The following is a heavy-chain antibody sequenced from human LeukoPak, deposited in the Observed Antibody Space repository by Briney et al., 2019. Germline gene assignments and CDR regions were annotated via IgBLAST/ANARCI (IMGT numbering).Heavy chain of an antibody. V-gene: IGHV5-51*01. CDR3: ARLKVAVAEGDWFDP. D-gene: IGHD6-19*01. J-gene: IGHJ5*02. CDR1: GYSFTSYW. Sequence: GESLKISCKGSGYSFTSYWIGWVRQMPGKGLEWMGIIYPGDSDTRYSPSFQGQVTISADKSISTAYLQWSSLKASDTAMYCCARLKVAVAEGDWFDPWGQGTLVTVSS. CDR2: IYPGDSDT.